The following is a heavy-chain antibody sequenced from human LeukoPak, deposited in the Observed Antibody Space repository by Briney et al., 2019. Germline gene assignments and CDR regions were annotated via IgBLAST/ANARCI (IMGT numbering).Heavy chain of an antibody. CDR1: GYKFPTYW. J-gene: IGHJ4*02. CDR2: IYPDEPDT. D-gene: IGHD3-10*01. V-gene: IGHV5-51*01. CDR3: ARQARNYYHSGEDFDY. Sequence: GESLKISCHGSGYKFPTYWIAWVRQMPGKGLEWMGIIYPDEPDTTYSPSFRGQVTISADTSNNTAYLQWNSLKASDSGMYYCARQARNYYHSGEDFDYWGQGTRVTVSS.